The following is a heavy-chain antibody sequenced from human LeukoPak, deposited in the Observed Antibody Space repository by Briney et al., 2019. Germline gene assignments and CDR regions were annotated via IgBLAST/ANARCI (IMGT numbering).Heavy chain of an antibody. J-gene: IGHJ4*02. V-gene: IGHV4-61*02. CDR3: ARRYTDSWSQFDY. CDR1: GGSISSGSYY. Sequence: PSQTLSLTCTVSGGSISSGSYYWSWIRQPAGKGLEWIGRIYTSGSTNYNPSLKSRVTISVDTSKNQFSLKLSSVTAADTAVYYCARRYTDSWSQFDYWGQGALVTVSS. CDR2: IYTSGST. D-gene: IGHD6-13*01.